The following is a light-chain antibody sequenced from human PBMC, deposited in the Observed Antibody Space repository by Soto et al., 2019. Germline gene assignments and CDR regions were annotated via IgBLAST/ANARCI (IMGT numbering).Light chain of an antibody. V-gene: IGKV4-1*01. CDR1: QSILYSSDNKNY. Sequence: DIVMTQSPDSLAVSLGERATINCKSSQSILYSSDNKNYLAWYQQKPGQPPKLLIYWASTRDSGVPARFSGRGSGADFTLTISSLQAEDVAVYYGQHYYTTLSSGGWTKVEIK. CDR3: QHYYTTLS. J-gene: IGKJ4*01. CDR2: WAS.